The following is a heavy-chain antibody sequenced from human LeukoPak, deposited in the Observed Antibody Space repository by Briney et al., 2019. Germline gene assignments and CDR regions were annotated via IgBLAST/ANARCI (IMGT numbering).Heavy chain of an antibody. D-gene: IGHD1-26*01. J-gene: IGHJ4*02. CDR1: GFTFSSYW. CDR3: ARDKIVGATKFDY. V-gene: IGHV3-7*03. CDR2: IKQDGGEK. Sequence: GGSLRLSCAASGFTFSSYWMSWVRQAPGKGLEWVASIKQDGGEKYYVDSVKGRFIISRDNAKNSLYLQMNSLRAEDTAVYYCARDKIVGATKFDYWGQGTLVTVSS.